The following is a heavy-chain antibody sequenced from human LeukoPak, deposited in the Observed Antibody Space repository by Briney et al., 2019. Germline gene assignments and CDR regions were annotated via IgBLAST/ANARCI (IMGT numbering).Heavy chain of an antibody. CDR3: ARARWTNLLSYYYYYYMDV. CDR1: GGSISSGSYY. CDR2: IYTSGST. D-gene: IGHD4-23*01. V-gene: IGHV4-61*02. Sequence: SETLSLTCTVSGGSISSGSYYWSWIRQPAGKGLEWIGRIYTSGSTNYNPSLKSRVTISVDTSKNQFSLKLSSVTAADTAVYYCARARWTNLLSYYYYYYMDVWGKGTTVTVSS. J-gene: IGHJ6*03.